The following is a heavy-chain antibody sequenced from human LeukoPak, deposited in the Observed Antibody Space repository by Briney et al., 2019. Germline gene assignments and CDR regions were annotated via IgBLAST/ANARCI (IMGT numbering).Heavy chain of an antibody. J-gene: IGHJ5*02. CDR3: ARAPYGDYFWFDP. V-gene: IGHV1-8*03. CDR2: MNPNSGNT. CDR1: GYTFTSYD. Sequence: ASVKVSCKASGYTFTSYDINWVRQATGQGLEWMGWMNPNSGNTGYAQKFQGRVTITRNTSISTAYMELSSLRSEDTAVYYCARAPYGDYFWFDPWGQGTLVTVSS. D-gene: IGHD4-17*01.